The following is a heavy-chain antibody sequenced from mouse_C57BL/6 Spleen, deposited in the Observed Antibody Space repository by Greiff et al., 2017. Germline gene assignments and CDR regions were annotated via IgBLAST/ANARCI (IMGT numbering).Heavy chain of an antibody. CDR1: GFTFSNYW. D-gene: IGHD2-4*01. V-gene: IGHV6-3*01. CDR3: TVSYDYDLFAY. J-gene: IGHJ3*01. CDR2: IRLKSDNYAT. Sequence: EVKVEESGGGLVQPGGSMKLSCVASGFTFSNYWMNWVRQSPEKGLEWVAQIRLKSDNYATHYAESVKGRFTISRDDSKSSVYLQMNNLRAEDTGIYYCTVSYDYDLFAYWGQGTLVTVSA.